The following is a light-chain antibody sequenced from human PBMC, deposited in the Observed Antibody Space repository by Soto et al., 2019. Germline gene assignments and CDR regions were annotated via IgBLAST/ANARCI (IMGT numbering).Light chain of an antibody. J-gene: IGKJ2*01. V-gene: IGKV3-15*01. Sequence: ETMMTQSPDTLSVSLGERATLSCRASQSLRSSLAWYQQKPGQAPRLLIYDASTRATGIPARFSGSGSGTDFTLTISGLQSEDSAVYYCQHYGSSPPYTFGQGTKLKIK. CDR2: DAS. CDR3: QHYGSSPPYT. CDR1: QSLRSS.